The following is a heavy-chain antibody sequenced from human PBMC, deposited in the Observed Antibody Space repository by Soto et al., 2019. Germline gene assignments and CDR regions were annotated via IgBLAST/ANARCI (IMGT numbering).Heavy chain of an antibody. Sequence: GGSLRLSCAASGFTFSSYWMHWVRQAPGKGLVWVSRINSDGSSTSYADSVKGRFTISRDNAKNTVYLQMNSLRAEDTAVYYCARDAHTIFGVVTTYYFDYWGQGTLVTVSS. CDR3: ARDAHTIFGVVTTYYFDY. D-gene: IGHD3-3*01. CDR2: INSDGSST. J-gene: IGHJ4*02. CDR1: GFTFSSYW. V-gene: IGHV3-74*01.